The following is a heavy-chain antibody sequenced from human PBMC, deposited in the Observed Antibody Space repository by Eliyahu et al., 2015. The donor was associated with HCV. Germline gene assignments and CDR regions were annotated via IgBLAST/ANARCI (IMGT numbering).Heavy chain of an antibody. CDR2: INSDGSIA. D-gene: IGHD2/OR15-2a*01. CDR1: GFTLTXNW. V-gene: IGHV3-74*01. J-gene: IGHJ2*01. CDR3: ARDLSRYFDL. Sequence: EVQLVESGGRVVQPGRSLRLSCAASGFTLTXNWMHWIRQAPGKGLEWVARINSDGSIATYVDSVKGRFTVSRDNDNNMLFLDMDSLTAEDTAVYYCARDLSRYFDLWGRGTLVTVSS.